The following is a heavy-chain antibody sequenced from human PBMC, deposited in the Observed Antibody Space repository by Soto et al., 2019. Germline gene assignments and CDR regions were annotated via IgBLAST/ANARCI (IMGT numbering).Heavy chain of an antibody. CDR2: MKPNSGNT. CDR3: ARGLPDCSSTSCRGYYFDY. CDR1: GYTFTSYD. V-gene: IGHV1-8*01. Sequence: QVQLVQSGAEEKKPGASVEVSCKASGYTFTSYDNNWVRQATGQGLECMGWMKPNSGNTGYAQKFQGRVTMTRNTSISTAYMELSSLRSEDTAVYYCARGLPDCSSTSCRGYYFDYWGQGTLVTVSS. D-gene: IGHD2-2*01. J-gene: IGHJ4*02.